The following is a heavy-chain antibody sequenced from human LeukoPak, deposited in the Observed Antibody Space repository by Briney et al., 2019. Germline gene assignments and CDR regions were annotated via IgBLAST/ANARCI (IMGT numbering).Heavy chain of an antibody. V-gene: IGHV3-48*04. CDR3: ASWVDYYDSSGYYQRYDY. CDR2: ISSSGSTI. D-gene: IGHD3-22*01. CDR1: GFTFSSYG. J-gene: IGHJ4*02. Sequence: PGGSLRLSCAASGFTFSSYGMTWVRQAPGKGLEWVSYISSSGSTIYYADSVKGRFTISRDNAKNSLYLQMNSLRAEDTAVYYCASWVDYYDSSGYYQRYDYWGQGTLVTVSS.